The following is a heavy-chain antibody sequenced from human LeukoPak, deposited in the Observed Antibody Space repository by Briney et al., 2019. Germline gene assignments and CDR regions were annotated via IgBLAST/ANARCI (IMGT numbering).Heavy chain of an antibody. CDR2: IWYDGSNK. Sequence: GRSLRLSCAASGFTFSSYGMHWVRHAPGEGLGRVAVIWYDGSNKYYADSVKGRFTTSRDNSKNTLYLQMNSRRAKDTAVYYCARGGRLGANNWCHPWGQGTLVSVSS. V-gene: IGHV3-33*01. CDR1: GFTFSSYG. D-gene: IGHD2-15*01. J-gene: IGHJ5*02. CDR3: ARGGRLGANNWCHP.